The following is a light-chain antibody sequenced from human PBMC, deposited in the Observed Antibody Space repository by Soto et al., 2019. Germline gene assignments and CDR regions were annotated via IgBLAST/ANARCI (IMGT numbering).Light chain of an antibody. CDR1: SSDVGGYNY. CDR2: DVS. J-gene: IGLJ3*02. CDR3: CSYAGRYSWV. Sequence: QSALTQPRSVSGSPGQSVTISCTGTSSDVGGYNYVSWYQQHPGKAPKLMIYDVSKRPSGVPDRFSGSKSGNTASLTISGFQAEDEADYYCCSYAGRYSWVFGGRNKLTVL. V-gene: IGLV2-11*01.